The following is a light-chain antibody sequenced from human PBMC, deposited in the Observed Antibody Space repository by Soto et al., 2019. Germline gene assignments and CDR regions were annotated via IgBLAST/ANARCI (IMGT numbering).Light chain of an antibody. V-gene: IGKV4-1*01. Sequence: DIVMTQSPDSLAVSLGERATINCKSSQSVLYSSNSKNYLAWYQQKPGQPPKLLIYWASTRESGVPDRFSGSGSGKDLTLTISSLQAQDVAVYYCQQYCSTPFTFGPGTKVDIK. CDR3: QQYCSTPFT. CDR1: QSVLYSSNSKNY. CDR2: WAS. J-gene: IGKJ3*01.